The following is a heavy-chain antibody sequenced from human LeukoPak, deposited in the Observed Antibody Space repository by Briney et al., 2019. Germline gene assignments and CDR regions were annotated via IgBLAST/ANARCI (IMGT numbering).Heavy chain of an antibody. D-gene: IGHD6-13*01. CDR1: EFTLSNYW. V-gene: IGHV3-7*04. CDR3: ARLRAAQTYDY. J-gene: IGHJ4*02. Sequence: GGSLRLSCAGAEFTLSNYWMSWVRQAPGEGLEWVANIRQDGNEKYYVDSVKGRFTISRDNAKNSLYLQMNSLRAEDTAVYYCARLRAAQTYDYWGQGTLVTVSS. CDR2: IRQDGNEK.